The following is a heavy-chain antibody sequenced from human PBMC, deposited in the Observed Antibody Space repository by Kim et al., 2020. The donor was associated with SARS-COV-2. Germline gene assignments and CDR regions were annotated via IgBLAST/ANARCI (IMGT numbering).Heavy chain of an antibody. CDR2: IYYSGST. CDR3: ARDPVYSNPFYYYYYGMDV. V-gene: IGHV4-31*03. D-gene: IGHD4-4*01. CDR1: GGSISSGGYY. Sequence: SETLSLTCTVSGGSISSGGYYWSWIRQHPGKGLEWIGYIYYSGSTYYNPSLKSRVTISVDTSKNQFSLKLSSVTAADTAVYYCARDPVYSNPFYYYYYGMDVWGQGTTVTVSS. J-gene: IGHJ6*02.